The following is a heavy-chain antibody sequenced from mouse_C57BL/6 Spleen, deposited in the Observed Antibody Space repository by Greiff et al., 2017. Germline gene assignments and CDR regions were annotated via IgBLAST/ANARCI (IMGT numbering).Heavy chain of an antibody. CDR3: ARGDDYDVYYAMDY. CDR1: GFTFSDYG. Sequence: EVQLVESGGGLVKPGGSLKLSCAASGFTFSDYGMHWVRQAPEKGLEWVAYISSGSSTIYYADTVKGRFTSSRDNAKNTLFLQMTSLRSEDTAMYYCARGDDYDVYYAMDYWGQGTSVTVSS. J-gene: IGHJ4*01. CDR2: ISSGSSTI. V-gene: IGHV5-17*01. D-gene: IGHD2-4*01.